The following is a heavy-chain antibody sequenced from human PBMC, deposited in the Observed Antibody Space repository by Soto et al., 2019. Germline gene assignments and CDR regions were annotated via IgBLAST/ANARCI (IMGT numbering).Heavy chain of an antibody. D-gene: IGHD4-4*01. V-gene: IGHV3-7*03. CDR2: IRPDGTET. CDR3: AGWVGHDYNF. CDR1: GFTFTDFY. Sequence: EVQLVQSGGGLVQPGGSLRLSCAGSGFTFTDFYMNWVRQAPGKGLEWVANIRPDGTETNYVESVRGRFTTSRDNAKNSLFLQMNSLRADDTALYYCAGWVGHDYNFWGQGILVTVSS. J-gene: IGHJ4*02.